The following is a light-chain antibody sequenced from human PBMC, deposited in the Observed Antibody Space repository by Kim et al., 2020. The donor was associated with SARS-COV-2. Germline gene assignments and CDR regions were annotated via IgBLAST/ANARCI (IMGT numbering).Light chain of an antibody. CDR3: QHYYAYPVS. CDR2: AGS. V-gene: IGKV1-8*01. Sequence: ASTGDRVTITCRASQGVNSNLAWYQQRPGKALKLLIYAGSTLQSGVPSRFSGSGSGTDFTLTISRLQSEDFAAYYCQHYYAYPVSFGQGTRLEIK. CDR1: QGVNSN. J-gene: IGKJ5*01.